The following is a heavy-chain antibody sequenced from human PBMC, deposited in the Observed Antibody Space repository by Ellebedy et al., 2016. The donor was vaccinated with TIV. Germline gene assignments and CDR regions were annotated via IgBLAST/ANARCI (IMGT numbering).Heavy chain of an antibody. CDR3: AKRDSSGYYYARLFDY. CDR1: GFTFSIFA. V-gene: IGHV3-23*01. CDR2: ISASGEST. D-gene: IGHD3-22*01. Sequence: GGSLRLSCAASGFTFSIFAMSWVRQAPGKGLEWVSTISASGESTYYAGSVTGRFTISRDNAKNTLYLQMNSLRAEDTAVYYCAKRDSSGYYYARLFDYWGQGTLATVSS. J-gene: IGHJ4*02.